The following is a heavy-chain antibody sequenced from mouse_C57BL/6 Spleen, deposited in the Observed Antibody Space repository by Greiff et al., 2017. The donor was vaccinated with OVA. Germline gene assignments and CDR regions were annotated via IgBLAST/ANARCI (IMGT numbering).Heavy chain of an antibody. J-gene: IGHJ1*03. CDR3: ARVRPNDYDGDWYFDV. V-gene: IGHV1-50*01. Sequence: QVQLKQSGAELVKPGASVKLSCKASGYTFTSYWMQWVKQRPGQGLEWIGEIDPSDSYTNYNQKFKGKATLTVDTSSSTAYMQLSSLTSEDSAVYYCARVRPNDYDGDWYFDVWGTGTTVTVSS. CDR1: GYTFTSYW. CDR2: IDPSDSYT. D-gene: IGHD2-4*01.